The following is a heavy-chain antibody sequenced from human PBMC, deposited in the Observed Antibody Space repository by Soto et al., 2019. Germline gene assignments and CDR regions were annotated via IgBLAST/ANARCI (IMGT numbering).Heavy chain of an antibody. D-gene: IGHD5-12*01. CDR2: ISHDGTNI. CDR3: ARYSGFDYFFDY. V-gene: IGHV3-30-3*01. Sequence: GGSLRLSCAGSGFTLSRYSLHWFRQAPGKGLEWVTSISHDGTNIYYADSVKGRFTISRDDSKNTLYLQMNSLSAEDTAVYYCARYSGFDYFFDYWGQGILVTVSS. CDR1: GFTLSRYS. J-gene: IGHJ4*02.